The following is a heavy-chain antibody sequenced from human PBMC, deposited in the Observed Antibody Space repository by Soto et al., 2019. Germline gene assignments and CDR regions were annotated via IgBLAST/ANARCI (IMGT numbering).Heavy chain of an antibody. D-gene: IGHD2-15*01. V-gene: IGHV4-31*03. J-gene: IGHJ4*02. CDR2: IYYSGST. CDR1: GGSISSGGQY. CDR3: ALIRRGYCFDC. Sequence: LSLTCSVSGGSISSGGQYWNWIRLHPGKGLEWIGYIYYSGSTYYNPSLKSRVTISLDTFENQFSLNLSSVTAADTAVYYCALIRRGYCFDCWGQGTLVTVSS.